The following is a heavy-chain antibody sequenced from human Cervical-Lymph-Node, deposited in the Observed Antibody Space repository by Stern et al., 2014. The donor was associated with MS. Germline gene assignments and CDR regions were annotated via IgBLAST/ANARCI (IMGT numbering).Heavy chain of an antibody. J-gene: IGHJ4*02. Sequence: QVQLQESGPGLVKPSETLSLTCAVSGDSISSYTHYWAWIRQPPGKGLEWIGSAYYSGPTYYTPSLKIPVTISVDPPNNPSSRGLNSVTAADTAVYYCAKHACTGAACPFDLWGQGTLVTVSS. D-gene: IGHD2-8*02. V-gene: IGHV4-39*01. CDR2: AYYSGPT. CDR1: GDSISSYTHY. CDR3: AKHACTGAACPFDL.